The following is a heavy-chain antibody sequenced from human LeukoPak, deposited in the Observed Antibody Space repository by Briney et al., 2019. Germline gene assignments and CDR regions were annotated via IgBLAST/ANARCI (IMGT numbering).Heavy chain of an antibody. J-gene: IGHJ4*02. V-gene: IGHV4-59*12. D-gene: IGHD3-16*01. CDR3: ARGYYGGAVDS. CDR1: GGSISSYY. Sequence: SETLSLTCTVSGGSISSYYWSWIRQPPGKGLECIGYIYYSGSTNYNPSLKSRVTISVDTSKNQFSLKLSSVTAADTAVYYCARGYYGGAVDSWGQGILVIVSS. CDR2: IYYSGST.